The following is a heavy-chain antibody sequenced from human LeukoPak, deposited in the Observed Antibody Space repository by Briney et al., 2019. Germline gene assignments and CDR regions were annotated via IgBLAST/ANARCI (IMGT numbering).Heavy chain of an antibody. CDR2: IIPIFGTA. CDR1: GGTFSSYA. Sequence: GASVKVSCKASGGTFSSYAISWVRQAPGQGLEWMGRIIPIFGTANYAQKFQGRVTITTDESTSTAYMELSSLRSEDTAVYYCERERADSSGWFDLFDYWGQGTLVTVSS. V-gene: IGHV1-69*05. CDR3: ERERADSSGWFDLFDY. D-gene: IGHD6-19*01. J-gene: IGHJ4*02.